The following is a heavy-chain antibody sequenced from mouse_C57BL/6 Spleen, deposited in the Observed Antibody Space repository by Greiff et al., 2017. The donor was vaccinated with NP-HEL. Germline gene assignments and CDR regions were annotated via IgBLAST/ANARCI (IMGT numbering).Heavy chain of an antibody. CDR1: GYTFTSYW. V-gene: IGHV1-69*01. Sequence: QVQLQQPGAELVMPGASVKLSCKASGYTFTSYWMHWVKQRPGQGLEWIGEIDPSDSYTNYNQKFKGKSTLTVDNSSSTAYMQLSSLTSEDSAVYYCARGGPAPFAYWGQGTLVTVSA. J-gene: IGHJ3*01. CDR3: ARGGPAPFAY. CDR2: IDPSDSYT.